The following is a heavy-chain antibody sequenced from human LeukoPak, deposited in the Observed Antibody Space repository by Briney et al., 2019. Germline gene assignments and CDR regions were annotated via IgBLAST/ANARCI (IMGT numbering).Heavy chain of an antibody. J-gene: IGHJ4*02. CDR2: INHSGST. V-gene: IGHV4-34*01. D-gene: IGHD6-19*01. CDR1: GGSFSGYY. Sequence: SETLSLTCAVYGGSFSGYYWSWIRQPPGKGLEWIGEINHSGSTNYNPSLKSRVTISVDTSKNQFSLKLSSVTAADTAVYYCAREVAGTYYFDYWGQGTLVTVSS. CDR3: AREVAGTYYFDY.